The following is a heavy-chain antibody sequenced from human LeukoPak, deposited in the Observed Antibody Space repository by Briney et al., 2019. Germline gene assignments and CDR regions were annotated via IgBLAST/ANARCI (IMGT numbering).Heavy chain of an antibody. V-gene: IGHV3-23*01. CDR2: ITASGDST. CDR3: AKEARNTDY. Sequence: GGSLRLSCAASGFTFNNYVMSWVRQAPGKGLEWVSIITASGDSTYYVDSAKGRFTISRDNSKNTLYLQMASLRAEDTAVYYCAKEARNTDYWGQGTLVTVSS. CDR1: GFTFNNYV. D-gene: IGHD5-18*01. J-gene: IGHJ4*02.